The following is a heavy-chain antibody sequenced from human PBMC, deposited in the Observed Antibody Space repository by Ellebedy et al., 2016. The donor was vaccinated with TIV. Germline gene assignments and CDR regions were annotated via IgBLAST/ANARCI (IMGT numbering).Heavy chain of an antibody. CDR3: ARPSQSYITSSGLAY. CDR2: VYPGDSDT. D-gene: IGHD6-6*01. CDR1: GYFFSTYW. J-gene: IGHJ4*02. Sequence: GGSLRLSXKGSGYFFSTYWIAWVRQMPGKGLEWMGNVYPGDSDTRYSPSFQGQVNISVDTSTNTAYLHLISLKTSDTAMYYCARPSQSYITSSGLAYWGQGTLVTVSS. V-gene: IGHV5-51*01.